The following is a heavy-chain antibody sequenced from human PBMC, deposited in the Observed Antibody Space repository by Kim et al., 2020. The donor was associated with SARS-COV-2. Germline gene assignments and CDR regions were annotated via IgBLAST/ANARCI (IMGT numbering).Heavy chain of an antibody. V-gene: IGHV3-7*04. CDR3: TRGPTWTYWYFDD. J-gene: IGHJ4*02. D-gene: IGHD2-21*01. Sequence: YVDSVKGPFTISRDNAKNTLYLQMNGLRVEDTAIYSCTRGPTWTYWYFDDWGRGTQVTVSS.